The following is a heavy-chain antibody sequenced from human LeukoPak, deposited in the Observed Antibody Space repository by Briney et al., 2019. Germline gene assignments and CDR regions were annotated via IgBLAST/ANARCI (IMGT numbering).Heavy chain of an antibody. V-gene: IGHV3-30*04. CDR2: ILYDGGST. J-gene: IGHJ4*02. CDR1: GFTFTNFA. Sequence: GRSLRLSCAASGFTFTNFAMHWVRQAPGKGLEWVAVILYDGGSTYYADSVKGRFTISRDNSKNTVYLQMNSLRAEDTAVYYCARAPVSDYWGQGTLVTVSS. CDR3: ARAPVSDY.